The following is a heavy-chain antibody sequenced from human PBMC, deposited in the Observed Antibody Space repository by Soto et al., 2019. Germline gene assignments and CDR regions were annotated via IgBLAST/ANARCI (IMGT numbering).Heavy chain of an antibody. CDR3: ARGRGASSWSEPPHYFDS. Sequence: QVLLVQSGAEVKEPGASVKVSCKTSGYAFRTYGLSWVRQAPGQGLEWMGWISAYNGNTDYAQKFQGRVSMTTDTSTSTVYMELRSLRSDDTALYYCARGRGASSWSEPPHYFDSWGQGTLVTVSS. J-gene: IGHJ4*02. CDR2: ISAYNGNT. V-gene: IGHV1-18*01. D-gene: IGHD6-6*01. CDR1: GYAFRTYG.